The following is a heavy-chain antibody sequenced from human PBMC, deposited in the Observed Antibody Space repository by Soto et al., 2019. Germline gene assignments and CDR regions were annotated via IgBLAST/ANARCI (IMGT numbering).Heavy chain of an antibody. D-gene: IGHD3-10*01. Sequence: GASVKVSCKASGDTFTTYDINWVRQATGHGLEWMGWINPNSGNIGYAQRFQGRVTMTRGTAIRTAYMEVSSLRSDDPAVYCCARGRASGSYYLLDYWGQGTLVTVSS. J-gene: IGHJ4*02. CDR1: GDTFTTYD. CDR2: INPNSGNI. CDR3: ARGRASGSYYLLDY. V-gene: IGHV1-8*01.